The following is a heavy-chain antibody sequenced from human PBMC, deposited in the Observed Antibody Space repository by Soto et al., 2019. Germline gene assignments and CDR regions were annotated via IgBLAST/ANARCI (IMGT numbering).Heavy chain of an antibody. J-gene: IGHJ6*02. Sequence: GGSLRLSCAASGFTVSSNYMSWVRQAPGKGLEWVSIIYSGGSTYYADSVKGRFTISRDNSKNTLNLQMNSLRAEDTAVYYCARGGTYYVDYGMDVWGQGTTVTVYS. D-gene: IGHD1-26*01. CDR2: IYSGGST. V-gene: IGHV3-53*01. CDR1: GFTVSSNY. CDR3: ARGGTYYVDYGMDV.